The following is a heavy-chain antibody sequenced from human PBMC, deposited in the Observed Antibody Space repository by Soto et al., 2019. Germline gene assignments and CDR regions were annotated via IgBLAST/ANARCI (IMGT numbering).Heavy chain of an antibody. J-gene: IGHJ6*02. D-gene: IGHD3-10*01. CDR3: ARGIGGWFGVAYYYGMDV. V-gene: IGHV1-18*01. Sequence: QVQLVQSGAEVKKPGASVKVSCKASGYTFTSYGISWVRQAPGQGLEWMGWISPYNGNTNYAQKLQGRVTLNTATSTSTAYMDLRSLRSDDTAVYYCARGIGGWFGVAYYYGMDVWGQGTTVTVSS. CDR2: ISPYNGNT. CDR1: GYTFTSYG.